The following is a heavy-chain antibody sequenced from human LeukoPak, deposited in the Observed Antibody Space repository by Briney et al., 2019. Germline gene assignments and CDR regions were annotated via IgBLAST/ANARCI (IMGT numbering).Heavy chain of an antibody. D-gene: IGHD6-13*01. Sequence: GGSLRLSCSASGFTFSSYAMHWVRQAPGKGLEYVSAISSNGGSTYYADSVRGRFTISRDNSKNTLYLQMSSLRAEDTAVYYCVKGPRGIAAAGFDYWGQEPWSPSPQ. V-gene: IGHV3-64D*06. CDR3: VKGPRGIAAAGFDY. J-gene: IGHJ4*01. CDR2: ISSNGGST. CDR1: GFTFSSYA.